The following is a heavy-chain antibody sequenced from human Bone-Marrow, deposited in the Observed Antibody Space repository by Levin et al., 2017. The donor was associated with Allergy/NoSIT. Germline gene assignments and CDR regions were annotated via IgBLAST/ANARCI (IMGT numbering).Heavy chain of an antibody. Sequence: GGSLRLSCAASGFTFTTFGMHWVRQAPGKGLEWVAVISYDGSNKDYVDSVKGRFTISRDNSQNTLYLQMNSLRGEDTAVYYCAKGYNYGPFENWGQGTLVTVSS. CDR3: AKGYNYGPFEN. J-gene: IGHJ4*02. D-gene: IGHD5-18*01. V-gene: IGHV3-30*18. CDR2: ISYDGSNK. CDR1: GFTFTTFG.